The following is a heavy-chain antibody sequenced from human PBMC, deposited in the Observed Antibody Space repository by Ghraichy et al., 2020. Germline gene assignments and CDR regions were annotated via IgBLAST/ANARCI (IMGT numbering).Heavy chain of an antibody. CDR3: AKGVISTNSYHGIDV. Sequence: GGSLRLSCAASGFTFSSFAINWVRQAPGKGLEWVSIISGSGDGTYYADSVKGRFTISRDNSKNTVYLQMNSLRAEDTAVYYCAKGVISTNSYHGIDVWSQGTTVTVSS. J-gene: IGHJ6*02. D-gene: IGHD3-10*01. V-gene: IGHV3-23*01. CDR2: ISGSGDGT. CDR1: GFTFSSFA.